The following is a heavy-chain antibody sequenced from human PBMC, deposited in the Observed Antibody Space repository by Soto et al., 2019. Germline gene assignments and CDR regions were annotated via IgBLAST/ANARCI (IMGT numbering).Heavy chain of an antibody. V-gene: IGHV3-7*03. CDR2: IKQDGSEK. CDR3: ATYYDILTGYDY. J-gene: IGHJ4*02. CDR1: GCTFSSYW. Sequence: GSLRLSCAASGCTFSSYWMSWVRRAPGKGLEWVANIKQDGSEKYYVDSVKGRFTISRDNAKNSLYLQMNSLRAEDTAVYYCATYYDILTGYDYWGQGPLVTVSS. D-gene: IGHD3-9*01.